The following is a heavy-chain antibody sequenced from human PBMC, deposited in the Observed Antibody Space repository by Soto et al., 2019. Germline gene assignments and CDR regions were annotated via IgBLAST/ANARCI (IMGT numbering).Heavy chain of an antibody. V-gene: IGHV1-2*04. J-gene: IGHJ4*02. CDR2: INPDSGAT. Sequence: ASVKVSCKASGYSFTDFYIHWVRQAPGQGLEWMGWINPDSGATNCAQKFQDWVTVTRDTSISTVYMDPSRLKSDDAAVYFCARGPPRGTEYYFDYWGQGTLVTVSS. CDR1: GYSFTDFY. CDR3: ARGPPRGTEYYFDY. D-gene: IGHD1-7*01.